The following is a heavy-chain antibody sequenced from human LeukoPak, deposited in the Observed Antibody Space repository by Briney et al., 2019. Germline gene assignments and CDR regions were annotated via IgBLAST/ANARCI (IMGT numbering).Heavy chain of an antibody. J-gene: IGHJ3*02. V-gene: IGHV4-38-2*02. CDR2: IYHSGST. CDR3: ARAATVTTDDAFDI. D-gene: IGHD4-11*01. Sequence: SETLSLTCTVSGYSISSGYYWGWIRQPPGKGLEWIGSIYHSGSTYYNPSLKSRVTISVDTSKNQFSLKLSSVTAADTAVYYCARAATVTTDDAFDIWGQGTMVTVSS. CDR1: GYSISSGYY.